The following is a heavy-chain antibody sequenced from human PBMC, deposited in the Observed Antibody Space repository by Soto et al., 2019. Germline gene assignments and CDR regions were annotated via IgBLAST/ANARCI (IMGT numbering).Heavy chain of an antibody. CDR3: ARDRYDFWSGSDHYGLDV. V-gene: IGHV3-11*01. CDR1: GCTFSDYY. D-gene: IGHD3-3*01. Sequence: QVQLVESGGGLVKPGGSLRLSCAASGCTFSDYYMTWIRQAPGKGLEWVSYISSSGGLIYYADSVKGRFTISRDNARKSLYLQMSSLGAEDSAVYYCARDRYDFWSGSDHYGLDVWGQGTTVTVSS. CDR2: ISSSGGLI. J-gene: IGHJ6*02.